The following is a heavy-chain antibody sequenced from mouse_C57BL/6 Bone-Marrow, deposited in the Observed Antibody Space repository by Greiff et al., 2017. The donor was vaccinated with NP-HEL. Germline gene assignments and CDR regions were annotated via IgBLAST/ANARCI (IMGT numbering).Heavy chain of an antibody. CDR3: TRDRYGNYLFDY. D-gene: IGHD2-10*02. CDR2: ISSGGDYI. V-gene: IGHV5-9-1*02. Sequence: EVNVVESGEGLVKPGGSLKLSCAASGFTFSSYAMSWVRQTPEKRLEWVAYISSGGDYIYYADTVKGRFTISRDNARNTLYLQMSSLKSEDTAMYYCTRDRYGNYLFDYWGQGTTLTVSS. CDR1: GFTFSSYA. J-gene: IGHJ2*01.